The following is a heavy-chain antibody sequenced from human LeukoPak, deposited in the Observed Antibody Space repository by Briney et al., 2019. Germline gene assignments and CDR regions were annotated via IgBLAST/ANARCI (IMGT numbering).Heavy chain of an antibody. D-gene: IGHD4-17*01. CDR3: AKDVDYGDYVVY. V-gene: IGHV3-30*18. J-gene: IGHJ4*02. CDR1: GFTFSSYS. Sequence: GGSLRLSCAASGFTFSSYSIHWVRQAPGKGLEWVAVISYDGSNKYYADSVKGRFTVSRDNSKNTLYLQVNSLRVEDTAIYYCAKDVDYGDYVVYWGQGTLVTVSS. CDR2: ISYDGSNK.